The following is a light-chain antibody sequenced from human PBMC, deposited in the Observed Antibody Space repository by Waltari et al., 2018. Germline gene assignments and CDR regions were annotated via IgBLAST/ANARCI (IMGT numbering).Light chain of an antibody. CDR2: YDS. V-gene: IGLV3-21*01. Sequence: SYVLTQPPSVSVAPGETARLTCGGNNIESKSVHWYRQRPGQAPVLVISYDSDRPSGIHDRLSGSNSGNTATLTISRVEAGDEADYYGQVWDANTEPGVFGTGTEVTVL. J-gene: IGLJ1*01. CDR1: NIESKS. CDR3: QVWDANTEPGV.